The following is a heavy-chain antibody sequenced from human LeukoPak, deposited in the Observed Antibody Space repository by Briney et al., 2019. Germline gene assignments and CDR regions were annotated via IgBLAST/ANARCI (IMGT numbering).Heavy chain of an antibody. CDR1: GYTFTGYY. V-gene: IGHV1-2*02. CDR2: INHNSGGT. D-gene: IGHD5-18*01. Sequence: GASVKVSCKASGYTFTGYYMPWVRQAPGQGLEWMGWINHNSGGTNYAQKFQGRVTMTRDTSISTAYMELSRLRSDDTAVYYCARTERDTAYGMDVWGQGTTVTVSS. J-gene: IGHJ6*02. CDR3: ARTERDTAYGMDV.